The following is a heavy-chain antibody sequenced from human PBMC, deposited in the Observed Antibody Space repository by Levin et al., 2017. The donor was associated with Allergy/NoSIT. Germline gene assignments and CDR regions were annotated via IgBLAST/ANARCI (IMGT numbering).Heavy chain of an antibody. CDR2: MKQDGSEK. Sequence: GESLKISCAASGFTFSSYWMSWVRQAPGKGLEWVANMKQDGSEKYYVDSVKGRFTISRDNAKNSLYLQMNSLRAEDTAVYYCARNIVGATGAFDFWGQGTKVTVSS. D-gene: IGHD1-26*01. CDR1: GFTFSSYW. CDR3: ARNIVGATGAFDF. V-gene: IGHV3-7*01. J-gene: IGHJ3*01.